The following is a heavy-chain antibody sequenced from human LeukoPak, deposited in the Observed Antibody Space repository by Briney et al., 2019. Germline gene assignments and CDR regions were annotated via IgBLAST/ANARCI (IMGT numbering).Heavy chain of an antibody. CDR1: GFTFGDYA. CDR2: IRSKAYGGTT. CDR3: TRGLIGDDFWSGYHPYYFDY. Sequence: KPGRSLRLSCTASGFTFGDYAMSWFRQAPGKGLEWVGFIRSKAYGGTTEYAASVKGRFTISRDDSKSIAYLQMNSLKTEDTAVYYCTRGLIGDDFWSGYHPYYFDYWGQGTLVTVSS. J-gene: IGHJ4*02. V-gene: IGHV3-49*05. D-gene: IGHD3-3*01.